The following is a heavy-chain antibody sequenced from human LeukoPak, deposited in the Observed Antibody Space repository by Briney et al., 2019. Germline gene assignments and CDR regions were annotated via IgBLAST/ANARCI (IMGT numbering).Heavy chain of an antibody. V-gene: IGHV1-2*02. CDR3: ARMVPLEWLADY. D-gene: IGHD3-3*01. J-gene: IGHJ4*02. Sequence: ASVKVSCKASGYTFTGYYMRWVRQAPGQGLEWMGWINPNSGGTNYAQKFQGRATMTRDTSISTAYMELSRLRSDDTAVYYCARMVPLEWLADYWGQGTLVTVSS. CDR1: GYTFTGYY. CDR2: INPNSGGT.